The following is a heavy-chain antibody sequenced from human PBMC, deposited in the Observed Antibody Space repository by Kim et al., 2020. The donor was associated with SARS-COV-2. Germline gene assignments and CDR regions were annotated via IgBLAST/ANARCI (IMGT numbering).Heavy chain of an antibody. CDR3: AKGGKWGIVVVTASIF. CDR1: GFTFSSYG. CDR2: ISYDGSNK. Sequence: GGSLRLSCAASGFTFSSYGMHWVRQAPGKGLEWVAVISYDGSNKYYADSVKGRFTISRDNSKNTLYLQMNSLRAEDTAVYYCAKGGKWGIVVVTASIFWGQGTLVTVSS. J-gene: IGHJ4*02. V-gene: IGHV3-30*18. D-gene: IGHD2-21*02.